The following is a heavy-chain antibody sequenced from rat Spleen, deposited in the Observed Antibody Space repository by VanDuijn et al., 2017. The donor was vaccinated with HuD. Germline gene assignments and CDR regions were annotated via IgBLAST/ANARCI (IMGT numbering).Heavy chain of an antibody. V-gene: IGHV5-25*01. CDR2: ISTSGSRT. Sequence: EVQLVESGGGLVQPGRSLKLSCAASGFTFSNYYMAWVRQAPKKGLEWVATISTSGSRTYYPDSVKGRFTISRDNAKSSLYLQMNSLKSEDTATYYCARQRTTEGIGDYWGQGVMVTVSS. J-gene: IGHJ2*01. CDR1: GFTFSNYY. D-gene: IGHD1-11*01. CDR3: ARQRTTEGIGDY.